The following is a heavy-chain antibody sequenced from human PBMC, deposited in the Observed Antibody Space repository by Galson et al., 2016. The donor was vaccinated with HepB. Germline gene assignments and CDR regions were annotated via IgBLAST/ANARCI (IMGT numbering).Heavy chain of an antibody. CDR2: IYGSGST. J-gene: IGHJ4*02. Sequence: SETLSLTCSVSSGSMKDFYWTYIRQSAGKGLEWIGRIYGSGSTDFNPSLKSRVAMSLDTSTNQFSLKLASVTAADTAVYYCVRGHYDRRGYSNPFDLWGQGTLVTVSS. D-gene: IGHD3-22*01. CDR1: SGSMKDFY. CDR3: VRGHYDRRGYSNPFDL. V-gene: IGHV4-4*07.